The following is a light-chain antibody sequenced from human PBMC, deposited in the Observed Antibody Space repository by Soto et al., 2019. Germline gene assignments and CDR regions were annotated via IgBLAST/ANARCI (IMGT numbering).Light chain of an antibody. V-gene: IGLV2-23*01. J-gene: IGLJ1*01. CDR1: SSDVGSYNL. Sequence: QSVLTQPASVSGSPGQSITISCTGTSSDVGSYNLVSWYQQHPGKAPKLMIYEGSKRPSGVSNRFSGSKSGNTASLTISGLQAEDEADYYCCSYTDFTLYVFGTGTKVTVL. CDR2: EGS. CDR3: CSYTDFTLYV.